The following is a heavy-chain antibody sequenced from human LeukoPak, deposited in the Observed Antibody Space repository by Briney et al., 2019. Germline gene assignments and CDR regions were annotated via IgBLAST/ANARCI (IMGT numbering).Heavy chain of an antibody. D-gene: IGHD6-6*01. J-gene: IGHJ6*02. CDR1: GFTFSDHY. CDR2: TGNKANSYTT. V-gene: IGHV3-72*01. Sequence: GGSPRLSCAASGFTFSDHYMDWVRQAPGQGLEWVGHTGNKANSYTTEYAASVKGRFTISRDDSKNSLYLRMNSLKTEDTAVYYCARGGYSSSSFYGMDVWGQGTTVTVSS. CDR3: ARGGYSSSSFYGMDV.